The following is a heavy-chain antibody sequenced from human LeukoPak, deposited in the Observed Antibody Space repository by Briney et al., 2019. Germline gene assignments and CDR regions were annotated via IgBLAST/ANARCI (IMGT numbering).Heavy chain of an antibody. J-gene: IGHJ3*02. CDR1: GGSISSYY. D-gene: IGHD5-12*01. Sequence: SETLSLTCTVSGGSISSYYWSWIRQPPGKGLEWIGYIYYSGSTNYNPSLKSRVTISVDTSKNQFSLKLSSVTAADTAVYYCAREWGYSGYAGGDDAFDIWGQGTMVTVSS. CDR3: AREWGYSGYAGGDDAFDI. CDR2: IYYSGST. V-gene: IGHV4-59*01.